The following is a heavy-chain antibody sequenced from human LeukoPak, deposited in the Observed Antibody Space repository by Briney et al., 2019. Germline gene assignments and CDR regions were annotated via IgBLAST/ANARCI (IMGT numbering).Heavy chain of an antibody. CDR3: ARDGSPRRITIFGVVNYYYGMDV. D-gene: IGHD3-3*01. CDR2: ISAYNGNT. V-gene: IGHV1-18*01. J-gene: IGHJ6*02. CDR1: GYTFTSYG. Sequence: ASVTVSCKASGYTFTSYGISWVRQAPGQGLEWMGWISAYNGNTNYAQKLQGRVTMTTDTSTSTAYMELRSLRSDDTAVYYCARDGSPRRITIFGVVNYYYGMDVWGQGTTVTVSS.